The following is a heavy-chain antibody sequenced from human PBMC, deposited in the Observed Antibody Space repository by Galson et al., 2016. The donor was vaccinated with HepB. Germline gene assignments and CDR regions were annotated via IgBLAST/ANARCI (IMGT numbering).Heavy chain of an antibody. CDR1: GYTFSHFR. Sequence: SVKVSCKASGYTFSHFRVHWVRQAPGQGLEWMGRVNPNSGAADYAQNFQGGVSMATDSSVNTVYLVLNSLTSDDTAVYFCTRENWYFDYWGQGTPVIVSP. J-gene: IGHJ4*02. CDR2: VNPNSGAA. V-gene: IGHV1-2*06. CDR3: TRENWYFDY. D-gene: IGHD1-1*01.